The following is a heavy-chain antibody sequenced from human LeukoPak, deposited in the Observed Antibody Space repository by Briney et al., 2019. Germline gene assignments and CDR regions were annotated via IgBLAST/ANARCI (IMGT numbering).Heavy chain of an antibody. D-gene: IGHD6-19*01. CDR1: GGSISSGGYS. J-gene: IGHJ6*03. Sequence: PSETLSLTCAVSGGSISSGGYSWSWIRQPPGKGLEWIGYIYYSGSTYYTPSLKSRVTISVDTSKNQFSLKLSSVTAADTAVYYCARGGAVAGSFYYYYYMDVWGKGTTVTVSS. CDR2: IYYSGST. V-gene: IGHV4-30-4*07. CDR3: ARGGAVAGSFYYYYYMDV.